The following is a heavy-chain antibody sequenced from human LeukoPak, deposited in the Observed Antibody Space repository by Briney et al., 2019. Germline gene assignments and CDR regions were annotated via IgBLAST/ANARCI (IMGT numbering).Heavy chain of an antibody. V-gene: IGHV3-21*01. Sequence: GGSLRLSCAASGFTFSSYAMSWVRQAPGKGLEWVSSISSSSSYIYYADSVKGRFTISRDNAKNSLYLQMNSLRAEDTAVYYCARIPAIRWYSNWGAFDIWGQGTMVTVSS. CDR1: GFTFSSYA. D-gene: IGHD4-23*01. J-gene: IGHJ3*02. CDR2: ISSSSSYI. CDR3: ARIPAIRWYSNWGAFDI.